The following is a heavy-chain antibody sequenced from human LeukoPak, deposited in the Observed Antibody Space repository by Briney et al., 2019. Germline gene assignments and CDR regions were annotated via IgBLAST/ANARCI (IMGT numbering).Heavy chain of an antibody. V-gene: IGHV4-39*01. J-gene: IGHJ6*03. CDR1: GGSISNRAYY. D-gene: IGHD6-25*01. CDR2: VFYSGST. Sequence: NPSETLSLTCNVSGGSISNRAYYWAWIRQPPGKGLEWIGSVFYSGSTYSNPSLESRLTISVDTSKNHFSLRLTSVTAADTAMYYCARNSGRWYYYYMDVWGKGTTVTVSS. CDR3: ARNSGRWYYYYMDV.